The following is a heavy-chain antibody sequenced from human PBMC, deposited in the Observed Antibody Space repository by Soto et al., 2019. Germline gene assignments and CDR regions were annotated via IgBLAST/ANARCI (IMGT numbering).Heavy chain of an antibody. J-gene: IGHJ4*02. CDR3: ARDYDATVGY. V-gene: IGHV3-33*01. D-gene: IGHD3-22*01. Sequence: QVQLVESGGGVVQPGRSLRLSCAASGFTFSSYGMHWVRQAPGKGLEWVAVIWYDGSNKYYADSVKGRFTISRDNSKNSLYLQMNSLRAEATAVYYCARDYDATVGYWGQGTLVTVSS. CDR1: GFTFSSYG. CDR2: IWYDGSNK.